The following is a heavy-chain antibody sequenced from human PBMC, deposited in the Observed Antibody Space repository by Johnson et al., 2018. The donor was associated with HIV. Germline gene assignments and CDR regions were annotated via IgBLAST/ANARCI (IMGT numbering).Heavy chain of an antibody. D-gene: IGHD4-23*01. J-gene: IGHJ3*01. CDR1: GFTFSSYA. Sequence: QVQLVESGGGVVQPGRSLRLSCAASGFTFSSYAMHWVRQAPGKGLECVAVISYDGRNKFYADSARGRFTLSRANSKNTLYLQVNSLQPEDTAVYYCARNTEDRVYGGVSNGAVDRWGQGTVVTVSS. V-gene: IGHV3-30*04. CDR2: ISYDGRNK. CDR3: ARNTEDRVYGGVSNGAVDR.